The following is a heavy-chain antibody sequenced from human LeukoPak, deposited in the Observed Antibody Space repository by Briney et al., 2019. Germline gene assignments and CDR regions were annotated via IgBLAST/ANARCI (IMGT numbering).Heavy chain of an antibody. Sequence: GASVKVSCKASGGTFSSYAISWVRQAPGQGLEWMGWMNPNSGNTGYAQKFQGRVTMTRNTSISTAYMELSSLRSEDTAVYYCARRIAARRDDAFDIWGQGTMVTVSS. J-gene: IGHJ3*02. CDR2: MNPNSGNT. CDR1: GGTFSSYA. CDR3: ARRIAARRDDAFDI. V-gene: IGHV1-8*02. D-gene: IGHD6-6*01.